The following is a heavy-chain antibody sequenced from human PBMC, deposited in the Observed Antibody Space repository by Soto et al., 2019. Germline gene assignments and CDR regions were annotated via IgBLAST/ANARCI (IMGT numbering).Heavy chain of an antibody. CDR3: AKNLPKTGRFDY. V-gene: IGHV4-39*01. Sequence: QLQLQESGPGLVKPSETLSLTCSLSGDSITRSTYFWAWIRQSPGKGLEWVGSIYYSGRTQYNPSLKSRVTISVDRSTNQFSLKMSSVTASDTAVYYCAKNLPKTGRFDYWGPGTLVTVSS. CDR2: IYYSGRT. J-gene: IGHJ4*02. CDR1: GDSITRSTYF.